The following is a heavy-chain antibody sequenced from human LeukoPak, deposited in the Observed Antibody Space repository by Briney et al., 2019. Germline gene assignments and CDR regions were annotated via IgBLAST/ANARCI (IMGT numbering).Heavy chain of an antibody. Sequence: GASVKVSCKASGYTFTGYYMHWVRQAPGQGLEWMGWINPNSGGTNYAQKFRGWVTMTRDTSISTAYMELSRLRSDDTAVYYCARGAQYCSGGSCYWTVSGMDVWGQGTTVTVSS. D-gene: IGHD2-15*01. J-gene: IGHJ6*02. CDR1: GYTFTGYY. CDR3: ARGAQYCSGGSCYWTVSGMDV. V-gene: IGHV1-2*04. CDR2: INPNSGGT.